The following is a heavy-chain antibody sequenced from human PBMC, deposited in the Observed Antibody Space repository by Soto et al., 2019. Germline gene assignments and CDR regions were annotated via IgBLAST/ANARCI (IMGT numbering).Heavy chain of an antibody. V-gene: IGHV3-30*18. CDR1: GFTFSSYG. D-gene: IGHD3-22*01. J-gene: IGHJ6*02. CDR2: ISYDGSNK. Sequence: GGSLRLSCAASGFTFSSYGMHWVRQAPGKGLEWVAVISYDGSNKYYADSVKGRFTISRDNSKNTLYLQMNSLRAEDTAVYYCAKEAYYYDSSGYYPNYYYYGMDVWGQGTTVTVS. CDR3: AKEAYYYDSSGYYPNYYYYGMDV.